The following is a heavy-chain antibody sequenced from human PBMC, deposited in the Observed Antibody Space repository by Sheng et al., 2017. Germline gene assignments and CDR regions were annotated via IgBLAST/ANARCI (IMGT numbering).Heavy chain of an antibody. J-gene: IGHJ4*02. CDR1: GFTFSSYG. Sequence: QVQLVESGGGVVQPGRSLRLSCAASGFTFSSYGMHWVRQAPGKGLEWVAVIWYDGSNKYYADSVKRRFTISRDNSKNTLYLQMNSLRAEDTAVYYCARDGVGTVVVPAALDYWGQGT. V-gene: IGHV3-33*01. CDR3: ARDGVGTVVVPAALDY. CDR2: IWYDGSNK. D-gene: IGHD2-2*01.